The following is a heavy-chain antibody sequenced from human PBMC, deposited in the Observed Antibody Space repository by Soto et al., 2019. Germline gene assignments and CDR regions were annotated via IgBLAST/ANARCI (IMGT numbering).Heavy chain of an antibody. V-gene: IGHV3-23*01. D-gene: IGHD3-3*01. CDR2: MSASGGST. J-gene: IGHJ6*02. CDR3: ARERGTTGVVDYYCGMNV. CDR1: GSTFSRYA. Sequence: AGAVRLSCAASGSTFSRYAMNWVRPAPGKGLEWVSGMSASGGSTCYADFVKCRSTISRDNPQSTLYLQRNSLRVDDTGEYYCARERGTTGVVDYYCGMNVWRRGTTVTVS.